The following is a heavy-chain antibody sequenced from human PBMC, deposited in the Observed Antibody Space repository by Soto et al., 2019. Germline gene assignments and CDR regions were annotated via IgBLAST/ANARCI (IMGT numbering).Heavy chain of an antibody. V-gene: IGHV3-7*01. CDR1: GFTFSSYW. CDR3: ARDAPLYCIFVKCSWGFDN. CDR2: IKEDGSAN. D-gene: IGHD2-15*01. J-gene: IGHJ4*02. Sequence: PGGSLRLSCVASGFTFSSYWMSWVRQATGKGLEWVADIKEDGSANYYVDSVKGRFTISRDNAKNSLYLQVNSLRAEDTAVYYCARDAPLYCIFVKCSWGFDNCGQAILV.